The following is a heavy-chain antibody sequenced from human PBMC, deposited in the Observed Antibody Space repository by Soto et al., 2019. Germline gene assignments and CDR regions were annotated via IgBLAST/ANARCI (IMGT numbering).Heavy chain of an antibody. CDR2: IKQDGSEK. CDR3: ARIASAGRGWDV. CDR1: GFTFSSYW. V-gene: IGHV3-7*01. D-gene: IGHD6-13*01. Sequence: EVQLVESGGGLVQPGGSLRLSCAASGFTFSSYWMSWVRQAPVKGLEWVGNIKQDGSEKNYVDFVKGRFTISRDNAKNSQYLQMNSLRAEDTAVYYCARIASAGRGWDVWGQGTTVVVSS. J-gene: IGHJ6*02.